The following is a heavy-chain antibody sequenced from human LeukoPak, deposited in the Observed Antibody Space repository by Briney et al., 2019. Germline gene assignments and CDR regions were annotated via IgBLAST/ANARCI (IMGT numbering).Heavy chain of an antibody. CDR1: GGSISSYY. Sequence: SETLSLTCTVSGGSISSYYWSWIRQPPGKGLEWIGYIYYSGSTNYNPSLTSRVTISVDTSKNQFSLKLSSVTAADTAVYYCARDSPFDPWGQGTLVTVSS. CDR3: ARDSPFDP. V-gene: IGHV4-59*01. CDR2: IYYSGST. J-gene: IGHJ5*02.